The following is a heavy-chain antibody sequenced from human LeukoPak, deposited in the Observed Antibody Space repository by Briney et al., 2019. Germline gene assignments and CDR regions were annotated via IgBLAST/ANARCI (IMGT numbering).Heavy chain of an antibody. Sequence: GGSLRLSCAASGFTFSGSAIHWVRQASGKGLEWVGRIRSKANSYATSSAASVKGRFTISRDDSKNTAYLQMNSLKTEDTAVYYCTRDYGVLFDCWGQGTLVTVSS. V-gene: IGHV3-73*01. J-gene: IGHJ4*02. CDR1: GFTFSGSA. CDR2: IRSKANSYAT. CDR3: TRDYGVLFDC. D-gene: IGHD4-17*01.